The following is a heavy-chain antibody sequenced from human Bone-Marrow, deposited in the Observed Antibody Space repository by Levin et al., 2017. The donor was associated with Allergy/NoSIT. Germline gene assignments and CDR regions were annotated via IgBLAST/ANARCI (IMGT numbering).Heavy chain of an antibody. V-gene: IGHV4-39*01. Sequence: SQTLSLTCTVSGGSISSANYYWAWIRQPPGKGLEWIGTISYSGSTYYNPSLKSRVTISVDTSKNQFSLRLNSVTAADTAVFYCARLSSTSFDPWGQGTLVTVSS. CDR2: ISYSGST. CDR1: GGSISSANYY. CDR3: ARLSSTSFDP. J-gene: IGHJ5*02. D-gene: IGHD2-2*01.